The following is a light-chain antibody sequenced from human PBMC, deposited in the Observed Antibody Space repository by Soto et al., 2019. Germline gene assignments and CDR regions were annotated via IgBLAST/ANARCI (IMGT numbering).Light chain of an antibody. Sequence: DIHITQSPSYLSASVGDRVTITCRASQSISSYLNWYQQKPGKAPKLLIYAASSLQSGVPSRFSGSGSGTDFTLTISSLQTEDFATYYCQQIYSTPPTFGGGTKVDIK. J-gene: IGKJ4*01. CDR2: AAS. CDR3: QQIYSTPPT. V-gene: IGKV1-39*01. CDR1: QSISSY.